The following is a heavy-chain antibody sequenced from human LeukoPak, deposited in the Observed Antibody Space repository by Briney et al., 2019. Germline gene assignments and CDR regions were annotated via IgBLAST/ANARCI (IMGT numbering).Heavy chain of an antibody. D-gene: IGHD2-15*01. J-gene: IGHJ4*02. CDR1: GFSFNDAW. V-gene: IGHV3-15*01. Sequence: NPGGSLRLSCAASGFSFNDAWMSWGRQAPRKGLEWVGRIKRKTDGGTTDYAAPVKGRFTISRDDSKTSLYLQMNNLTTEDTAVYYCTTDTRRVVVPKWGQGTLVTVSS. CDR2: IKRKTDGGTT. CDR3: TTDTRRVVVPK.